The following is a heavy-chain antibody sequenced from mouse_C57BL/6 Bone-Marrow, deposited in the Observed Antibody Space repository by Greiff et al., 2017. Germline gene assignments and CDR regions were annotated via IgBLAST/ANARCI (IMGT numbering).Heavy chain of an antibody. CDR2: ISYDGSN. J-gene: IGHJ2*01. CDR1: GYSITSGYY. D-gene: IGHD1-1*01. Sequence: EVQLQESGPGLVKPSQSLSLTCSVTGYSITSGYYWNWIRQFPGNKLEWMGYISYDGSNNYNPSLKNRISITRDTSKNQFFLKLNSVTTEDTATYYCARDLYYYGSSYPLGYWGQGTTLTVSS. CDR3: ARDLYYYGSSYPLGY. V-gene: IGHV3-6*01.